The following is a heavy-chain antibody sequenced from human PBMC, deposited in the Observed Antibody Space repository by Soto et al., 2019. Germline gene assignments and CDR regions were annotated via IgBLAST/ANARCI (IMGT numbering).Heavy chain of an antibody. D-gene: IGHD5-12*01. CDR2: ISYDGSNK. CDR1: GFTFSSYA. J-gene: IGHJ4*02. Sequence: QVQLVESGGGVVLPGRSLRLSCAASGFTFSSYAMHWVRQAPGKALEWVAVISYDGSNKYYADSVKGRLSISRDNSKNTLYLQINSLRAGDTAVYYCARGPMATIGFGLLWGQGTLVTVSS. V-gene: IGHV3-30-3*01. CDR3: ARGPMATIGFGLL.